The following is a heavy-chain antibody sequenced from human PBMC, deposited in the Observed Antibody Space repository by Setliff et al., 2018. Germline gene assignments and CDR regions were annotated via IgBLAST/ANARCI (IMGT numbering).Heavy chain of an antibody. CDR2: INAGNGYT. CDR3: ARERGDIVSTTSYYYYMDV. J-gene: IGHJ6*03. V-gene: IGHV1-3*01. CDR1: GYTFNNYF. Sequence: ASVKVSCKASGYTFNNYFLHWVRQAPGQGLEWMGWINAGNGYTKYSQKFQGRVTITTDESTSTAYMEMSSLRSGDTAVYYCARERGDIVSTTSYYYYMDVWGKGTTVTVSS. D-gene: IGHD5-12*01.